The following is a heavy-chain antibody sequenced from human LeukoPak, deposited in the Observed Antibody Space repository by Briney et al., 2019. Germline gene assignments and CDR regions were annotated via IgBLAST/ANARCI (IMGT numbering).Heavy chain of an antibody. V-gene: IGHV4-59*01. CDR1: GGSISSYY. CDR3: AREWLPHTVNWFDP. D-gene: IGHD3-22*01. Sequence: SETLSLTCTVSGGSISSYYWSWIRQLPGKGLEWIGYIYYSGSTNYNPSLKSRVTISVDTSKNQFSLKLSSVTAADTAVYYCAREWLPHTVNWFDPWGQGTLVTVSS. J-gene: IGHJ5*02. CDR2: IYYSGST.